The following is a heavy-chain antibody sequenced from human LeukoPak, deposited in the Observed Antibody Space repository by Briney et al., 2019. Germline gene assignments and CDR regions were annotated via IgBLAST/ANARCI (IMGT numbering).Heavy chain of an antibody. J-gene: IGHJ4*02. CDR3: ARPGAGYTYGLSVY. Sequence: GRSLRLSCAASGFTFSSYAMHWVRQAPGKGLEWVAVISYDGSNKYYADSVKGRFTISRDNSKNTLYLQMNSLRAEDTALYYCARPGAGYTYGLSVYWGQGTLVTVSS. D-gene: IGHD5-18*01. CDR1: GFTFSSYA. CDR2: ISYDGSNK. V-gene: IGHV3-30*04.